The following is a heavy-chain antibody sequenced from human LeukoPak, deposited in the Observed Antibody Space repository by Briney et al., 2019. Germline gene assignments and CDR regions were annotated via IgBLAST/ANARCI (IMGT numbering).Heavy chain of an antibody. J-gene: IGHJ4*02. Sequence: GGSLRLSCAASGFTFSSYAMSWVRQAPGKGLEWVSAISGSGGSTYYADSVKGRFTTSRDNSKNTLYLQMNSLRAEDTAVYYCAKGVDRQSRSYFDYWGQGTLVTVSS. CDR2: ISGSGGST. D-gene: IGHD5-12*01. CDR3: AKGVDRQSRSYFDY. CDR1: GFTFSSYA. V-gene: IGHV3-23*01.